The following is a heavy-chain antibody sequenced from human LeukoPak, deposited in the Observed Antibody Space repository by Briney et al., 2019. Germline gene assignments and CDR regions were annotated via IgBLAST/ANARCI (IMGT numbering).Heavy chain of an antibody. D-gene: IGHD4/OR15-4a*01. V-gene: IGHV3-NL1*01. CDR3: ARVNQLLTIDY. CDR1: GFTFSSYG. J-gene: IGHJ4*02. CDR2: IYSGGST. Sequence: GGSLRLSCAASGFTFSSYGMHWVRQAPGKGLEWVSVIYSGGSTYYSDSVKGRFTISRDNSKNTLYLQMNSLRAEDTAVYYCARVNQLLTIDYWGQGTLVTVSS.